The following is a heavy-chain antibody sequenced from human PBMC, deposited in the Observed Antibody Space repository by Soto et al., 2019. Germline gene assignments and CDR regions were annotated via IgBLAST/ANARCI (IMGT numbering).Heavy chain of an antibody. J-gene: IGHJ6*02. CDR1: GGSISSSSYY. V-gene: IGHV4-39*01. CDR2: IYYSGST. D-gene: IGHD3-9*01. CDR3: ARPRITIPPYYYYYGMDV. Sequence: QLQLQESGPGLVKPSETLSLTCTVSGGSISSSSYYWGWIRQPPGKGLEWIGSIYYSGSTYYNPSLKSRVTISVDTSKNQFSLKLSSVTAADTAVYYCARPRITIPPYYYYYGMDVWGQGTTVTVSS.